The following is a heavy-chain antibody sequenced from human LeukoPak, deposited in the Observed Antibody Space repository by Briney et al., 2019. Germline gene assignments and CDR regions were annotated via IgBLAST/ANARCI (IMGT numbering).Heavy chain of an antibody. CDR2: IYYSGST. Sequence: SETLSLTCTVSGGSLSSSSYYWGWIRQPPGKGLEWIGSIYYSGSTYYNPSLKSRVTISVDTSKNQFSLKLSSVTAADTAVYYCARNLRYCSGGSCFPFDYWGQGTLVTVSS. D-gene: IGHD2-15*01. CDR3: ARNLRYCSGGSCFPFDY. CDR1: GGSLSSSSYY. V-gene: IGHV4-39*01. J-gene: IGHJ4*02.